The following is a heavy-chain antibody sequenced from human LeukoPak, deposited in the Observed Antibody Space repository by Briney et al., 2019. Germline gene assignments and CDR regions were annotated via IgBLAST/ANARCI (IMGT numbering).Heavy chain of an antibody. CDR2: IKHSGST. D-gene: IGHD4-17*01. V-gene: IGHV4-39*07. CDR3: ARCAGDYIIYYYYYMDV. Sequence: TSETLSLTCTVSGGSISSSSYYWRWIRQPPGKGLEWIGEIKHSGSTNYNPSLKSRVTISVDTSKNQFSLKLSSVTAADTAVYYCARCAGDYIIYYYYYMDVWGKGTTVTVSS. J-gene: IGHJ6*03. CDR1: GGSISSSSYY.